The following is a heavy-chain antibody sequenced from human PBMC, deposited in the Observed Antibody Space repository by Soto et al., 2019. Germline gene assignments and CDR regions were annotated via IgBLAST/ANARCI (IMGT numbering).Heavy chain of an antibody. CDR2: IWYDGSNK. Sequence: PGGSLGLSCAASGVSFSSYGMHWVRQGPGKGLEWVAVIWYDGSNKYYADSVKGRFTISRDNSKNTLYLQMNSLRAEDTAVYYCARDLSAVSGAPEFDHCVQGTLVTVPS. J-gene: IGHJ4*02. CDR1: GVSFSSYG. CDR3: ARDLSAVSGAPEFDH. V-gene: IGHV3-33*01. D-gene: IGHD6-19*01.